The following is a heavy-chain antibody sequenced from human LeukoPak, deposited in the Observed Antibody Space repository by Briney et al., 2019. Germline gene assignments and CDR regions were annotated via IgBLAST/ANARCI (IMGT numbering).Heavy chain of an antibody. V-gene: IGHV3-48*02. D-gene: IGHD6-19*01. CDR1: GFTFSSFS. CDR2: ISSSSDTI. Sequence: PGGSMRLSCVASGFTFSSFSMTWVRQAPGKGLEWVSYISSSSDTIYYADSVKGRFTISRDNAKNSLYLQMNSLRDEDTAVYYCARAVSGSPGYWGQGTLVTVSS. CDR3: ARAVSGSPGY. J-gene: IGHJ4*02.